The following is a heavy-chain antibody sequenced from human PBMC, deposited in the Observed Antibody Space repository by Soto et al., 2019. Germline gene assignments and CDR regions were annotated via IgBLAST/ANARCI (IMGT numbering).Heavy chain of an antibody. CDR2: INGDGSSA. Sequence: EVQLVESGGGLVQPGGSLRLSCAASGFTFNSYWMHWVRQAPGKGLVWVSRINGDGSSADYADSVKGRFTVSRDNAKNTQDLQMNSLRGEATAVYFCTRHARWLQRHDPFDMWGQGTVVTVSS. D-gene: IGHD5-12*01. CDR1: GFTFNSYW. J-gene: IGHJ3*02. V-gene: IGHV3-74*01. CDR3: TRHARWLQRHDPFDM.